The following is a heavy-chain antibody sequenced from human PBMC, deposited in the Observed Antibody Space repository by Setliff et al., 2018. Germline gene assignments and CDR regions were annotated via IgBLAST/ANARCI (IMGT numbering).Heavy chain of an antibody. V-gene: IGHV4-34*01. CDR1: GGTFSDYY. CDR3: ARGRNVAARLLDT. Sequence: PSETLSLTCSAYGGTFSDYYWTWIRQSPGKGLEWIGEINHSGTTNYNPSLKSRVTISVDTSKNQFPLTMSSVSAADAAVYYCARGRNVAARLLDTWGQGSRVTVS. J-gene: IGHJ5*02. D-gene: IGHD6-6*01. CDR2: INHSGTT.